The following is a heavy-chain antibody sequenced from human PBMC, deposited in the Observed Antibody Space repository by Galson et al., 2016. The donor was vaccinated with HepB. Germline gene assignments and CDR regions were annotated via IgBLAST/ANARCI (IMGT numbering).Heavy chain of an antibody. J-gene: IGHJ5*02. V-gene: IGHV6-1*01. CDR1: GDSVSTKSAT. CDR3: ARTKWGWFDP. CDR2: TYYRSEWYH. D-gene: IGHD2-8*01. Sequence: CAISGDSVSTKSATWNWIRQSPSRGLEWLGRTYYRSEWYHDYAVSVKSRILINPDTSKNHFSLQLNSVSPEDTAVYYCARTKWGWFDPWGQGTLVTVSS.